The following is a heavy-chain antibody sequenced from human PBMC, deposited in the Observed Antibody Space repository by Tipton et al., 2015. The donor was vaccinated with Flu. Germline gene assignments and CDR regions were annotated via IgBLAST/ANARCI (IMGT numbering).Heavy chain of an antibody. V-gene: IGHV4-59*01. J-gene: IGHJ4*02. CDR1: GGSISSYY. Sequence: GLVKPSETLSLTCTVSGGSISSYYWSWIRQPPGKGLEWIGYISYSGSTIYNPSLKSRVTIPIDTSKNQFSVKLSSVTPADTAVYYCARLPLALSYFDYWGQGTLVTVSS. CDR2: ISYSGST. CDR3: ARLPLALSYFDY.